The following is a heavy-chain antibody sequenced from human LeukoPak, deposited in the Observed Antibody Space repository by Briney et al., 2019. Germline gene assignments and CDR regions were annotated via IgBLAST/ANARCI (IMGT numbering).Heavy chain of an antibody. V-gene: IGHV3-23*01. J-gene: IGHJ4*02. Sequence: PGGSLRLSCVASGFTFRGSAMSWVRQAPGKGLDWVSLISYDGNNAYYADSVRGRFTISRDNAKNSLSLQMNSLRAEDTAVYYCARVNEAVAGTDYWGQGTLVTVSS. CDR3: ARVNEAVAGTDY. CDR2: ISYDGNNA. CDR1: GFTFRGSA. D-gene: IGHD6-19*01.